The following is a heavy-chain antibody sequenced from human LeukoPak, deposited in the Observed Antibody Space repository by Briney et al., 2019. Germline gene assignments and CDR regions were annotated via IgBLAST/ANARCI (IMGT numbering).Heavy chain of an antibody. CDR2: INPSGGST. CDR1: GYTFTSYY. Sequence: GASVKVSCKASGYTFTSYYMHWVRQAPGQGLEWMGIINPSGGSTSYAQKFQGRVTMTRDTSTSTVYMELSSLRSEDTAAYYCARDHSLWELLHYFDYWGQGTLVTVSS. CDR3: ARDHSLWELLHYFDY. V-gene: IGHV1-46*01. D-gene: IGHD1-26*01. J-gene: IGHJ4*02.